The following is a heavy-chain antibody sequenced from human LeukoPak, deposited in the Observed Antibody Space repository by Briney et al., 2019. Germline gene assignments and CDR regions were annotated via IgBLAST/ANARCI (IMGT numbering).Heavy chain of an antibody. CDR2: IYTSGST. CDR3: ARDEYYYDSSGYYPADAFDI. V-gene: IGHV4-4*07. J-gene: IGHJ3*02. Sequence: SETLSLTCTVSGGSISSYYWSWIRQPAGKGLEWIGRIYTSGSTNYNPSLKGRVTMSVDTSKNQFSLKLSSVTAADTAVYYCARDEYYYDSSGYYPADAFDIWGQGTMVTVSS. D-gene: IGHD3-22*01. CDR1: GGSISSYY.